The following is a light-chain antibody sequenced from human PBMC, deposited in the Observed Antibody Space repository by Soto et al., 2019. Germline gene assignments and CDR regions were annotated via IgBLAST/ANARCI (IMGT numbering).Light chain of an antibody. CDR3: QQYNNWPPLT. CDR2: GAS. V-gene: IGKV3-15*01. J-gene: IGKJ2*01. Sequence: EIVMTQSPATLSVSPGERATLSCRASQSVSTNLAWYQQKPGQAPRLLIYGASTRATGIPARFSGSGSGRDFTLTISSLQSEDFAVYYCQQYNNWPPLTFGQGTKLEIK. CDR1: QSVSTN.